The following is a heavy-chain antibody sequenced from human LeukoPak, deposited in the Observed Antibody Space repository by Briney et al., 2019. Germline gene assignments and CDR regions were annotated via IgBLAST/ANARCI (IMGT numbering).Heavy chain of an antibody. V-gene: IGHV1-8*03. CDR3: ARLALGRGAFDI. D-gene: IGHD7-27*01. CDR1: GYTFTSYD. CDR2: MNPNSGNT. J-gene: IGHJ3*02. Sequence: ASVKVSCKASGYTFTSYDINWVRQATGQGLEWMGWMNPNSGNTGYAQKFQGRVTITRNTSISTAYMELSSLRSEDTAVYYCARLALGRGAFDIWGQGTMVTVSS.